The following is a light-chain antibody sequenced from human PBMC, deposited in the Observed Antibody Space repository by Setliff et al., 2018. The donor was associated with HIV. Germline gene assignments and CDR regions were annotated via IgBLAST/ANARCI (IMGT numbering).Light chain of an antibody. J-gene: IGLJ1*01. V-gene: IGLV2-11*01. CDR3: CSYAGSYTFPYV. CDR1: SSDVGGYNY. Sequence: ALTQPRSVSGSPGQSVTISCTGTSSDVGGYNYVSWYQQHPGKAPKLMIYDVSKRPSGVPDRFSGSKSGNTASLTISGLQAEDEADYYCCSYAGSYTFPYVFGTGTKVTVL. CDR2: DVS.